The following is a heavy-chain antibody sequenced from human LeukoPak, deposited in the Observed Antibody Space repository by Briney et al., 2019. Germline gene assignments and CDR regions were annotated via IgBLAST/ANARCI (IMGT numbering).Heavy chain of an antibody. CDR2: INPNSGGT. CDR1: GYTFTGYY. J-gene: IGHJ4*02. CDR3: ARDTLYDSSGYYYPHFDY. Sequence: ASVKVSCKASGYTFTGYYMHWVRQAPGQGLEWMGRINPNSGGTNYAQQFQCRVTMTRDTSIRTAYMELSRLRSDDTAVYYCARDTLYDSSGYYYPHFDYWGQGTLVTVSS. D-gene: IGHD3-22*01. V-gene: IGHV1-2*06.